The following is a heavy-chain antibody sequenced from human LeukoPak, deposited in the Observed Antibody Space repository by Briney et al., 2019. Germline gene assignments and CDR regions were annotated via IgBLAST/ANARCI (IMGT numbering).Heavy chain of an antibody. D-gene: IGHD1-26*01. CDR1: GFTFSSYA. V-gene: IGHV3-23*01. CDR3: AKQIVGATRYFDY. Sequence: GGSLRLSCAASGFTFSSYAMSWVRQAPGKGLEWVSAISGSGGSTYYADSVEGRFTISRDNSKNTLYLQMNSLRAEDTAVYYCAKQIVGATRYFDYWGQGTLVTVSS. CDR2: ISGSGGST. J-gene: IGHJ4*02.